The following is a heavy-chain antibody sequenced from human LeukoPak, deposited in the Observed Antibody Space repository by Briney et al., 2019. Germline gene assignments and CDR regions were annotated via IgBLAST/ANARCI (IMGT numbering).Heavy chain of an antibody. CDR3: ARDLIRFLEWKGSGYGMDV. Sequence: SVKVSCKASGGTFSSYAISWVRQAPGQGLEWMGGIIPIFGTANYAQKFQGRVTITTDESTSTAYMELSSLRSEDTAVYYCARDLIRFLEWKGSGYGMDVWGKGTTVTVSS. CDR1: GGTFSSYA. J-gene: IGHJ6*04. CDR2: IIPIFGTA. D-gene: IGHD3-3*01. V-gene: IGHV1-69*05.